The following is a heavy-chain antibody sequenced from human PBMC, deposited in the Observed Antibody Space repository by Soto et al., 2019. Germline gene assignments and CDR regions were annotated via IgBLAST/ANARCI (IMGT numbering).Heavy chain of an antibody. J-gene: IGHJ6*02. D-gene: IGHD2-2*01. V-gene: IGHV1-69*13. Sequence: WASVKVSCKASGGTFSSYAISWVRQAPGQGLEWMGGIIPIFGTANYAQKFQGRVTITADESTSTAYMELSSLRSEDTAVYYCAREDIVVVPAAGANYYYGMDVWGQGPTVTVSS. CDR1: GGTFSSYA. CDR3: AREDIVVVPAAGANYYYGMDV. CDR2: IIPIFGTA.